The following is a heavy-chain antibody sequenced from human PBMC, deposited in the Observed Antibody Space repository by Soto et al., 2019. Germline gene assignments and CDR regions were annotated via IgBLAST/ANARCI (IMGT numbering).Heavy chain of an antibody. Sequence: SQTLSLTCAISWDSVSSNSAAWNWIRQSPSRGLEWLGRTYYRSKWYNDYAVSVKSRITINPDTSKNQFSLQLNSVTPEDTAVYYFARGGPITGTFIGRKWFDPSGQGTLVTVSS. D-gene: IGHD1-20*01. J-gene: IGHJ5*02. CDR2: TYYRSKWYN. CDR3: ARGGPITGTFIGRKWFDP. V-gene: IGHV6-1*01. CDR1: WDSVSSNSAA.